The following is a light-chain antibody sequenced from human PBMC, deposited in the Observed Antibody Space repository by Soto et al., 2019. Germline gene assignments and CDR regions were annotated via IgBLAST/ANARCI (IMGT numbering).Light chain of an antibody. CDR1: QDISNY. J-gene: IGKJ4*01. CDR2: DAS. V-gene: IGKV1-33*01. Sequence: DIQMTQSPSSLSASVGDRVTITCQASQDISNYLNWYQQKPGKAPKLLIYDASNLETGVPSRFSGSGSGTDFTFTISSLQPEDFAIYYCQQANSFPLTFGGGTKVDIK. CDR3: QQANSFPLT.